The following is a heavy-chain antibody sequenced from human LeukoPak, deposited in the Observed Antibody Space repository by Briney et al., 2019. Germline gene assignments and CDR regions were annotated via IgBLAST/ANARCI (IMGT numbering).Heavy chain of an antibody. CDR2: INHSGST. CDR1: DGSFSGYY. D-gene: IGHD3-22*01. V-gene: IGHV4-34*01. Sequence: PSETRSLTCAVYDGSFSGYYWSWIRQPPGKGLEWMGEINHSGSTNYNPSLKSRVTISVDTSKNQFSLKLSSVTAADTAVYYCARDRPTYYDSSAAFDIWGQGTMVTVSS. J-gene: IGHJ3*02. CDR3: ARDRPTYYDSSAAFDI.